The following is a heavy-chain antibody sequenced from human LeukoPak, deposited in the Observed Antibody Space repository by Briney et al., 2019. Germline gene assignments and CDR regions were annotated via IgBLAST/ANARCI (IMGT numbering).Heavy chain of an antibody. Sequence: SETLSLTCAVSGYSISSGYYWDWIRQPPGKGLGGIGTVYHSGTTFYNSSLKSRITISVDTSKNHFSLKLSSVTAADTAVYFCARDERFGVLNFWGQGTLVTVSS. CDR2: VYHSGTT. CDR3: ARDERFGVLNF. D-gene: IGHD3-16*01. V-gene: IGHV4-38-2*02. J-gene: IGHJ4*02. CDR1: GYSISSGYY.